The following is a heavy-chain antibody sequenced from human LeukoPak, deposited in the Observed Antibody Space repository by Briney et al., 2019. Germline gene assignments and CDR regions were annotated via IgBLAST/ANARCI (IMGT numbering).Heavy chain of an antibody. J-gene: IGHJ4*02. V-gene: IGHV4-34*01. Sequence: SETLSLTCAVHGGSFSGYYWSWIRQPPGKGLGWIGEINHSGSTNYNPSLKSRVTISVDTSKDQFSLKLSSVTAADTAVYYCARGQAGYYFDYWGQGTLVTVSS. CDR3: ARGQAGYYFDY. CDR2: INHSGST. D-gene: IGHD3-10*01. CDR1: GGSFSGYY.